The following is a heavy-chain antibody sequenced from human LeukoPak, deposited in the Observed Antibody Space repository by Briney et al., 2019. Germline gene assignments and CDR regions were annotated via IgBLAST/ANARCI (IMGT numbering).Heavy chain of an antibody. CDR1: GYSFTSYW. CDR2: IYPGDSDT. CDR3: ARRLDYDFWSGYYTGFWFDP. D-gene: IGHD3-3*01. J-gene: IGHJ5*02. V-gene: IGHV5-51*01. Sequence: RGESLKTSCKGSGYSFTSYWIGWVRQMPGKGLEWMGIIYPGDSDTRYSPSFQGQVTISADKSISTAYLQWSSLKASDTAMYYCARRLDYDFWSGYYTGFWFDPWGQGTLVTVSS.